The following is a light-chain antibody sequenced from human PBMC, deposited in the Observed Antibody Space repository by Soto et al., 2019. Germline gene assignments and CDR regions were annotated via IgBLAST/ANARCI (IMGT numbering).Light chain of an antibody. CDR3: QQRSNWPPEVT. J-gene: IGKJ3*01. V-gene: IGKV3-11*01. CDR2: DAS. Sequence: EIVLTQSPDTLSLSPGERATLSCRASQSVRSSLAWYQQKPGQAPRLLIYDASNRATGIPARFSGSGSGTDLTLTISSIEPEDFEVYSCQQRSNWPPEVTFGPGTKVDIK. CDR1: QSVRSS.